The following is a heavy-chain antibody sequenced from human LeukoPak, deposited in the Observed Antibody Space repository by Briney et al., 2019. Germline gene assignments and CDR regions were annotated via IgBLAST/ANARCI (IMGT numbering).Heavy chain of an antibody. Sequence: GSLRLSCAASGFTVSSNYMSWVRQAPGKGLEWVSVIYSGGSTYYADSVKGRFTISRDNSKNTLYLQMNSLRAEDTAVYYCARVRPRVGAEYYFDYWGQGTLVIVSS. J-gene: IGHJ4*02. CDR1: GFTVSSNY. V-gene: IGHV3-53*01. CDR3: ARVRPRVGAEYYFDY. CDR2: IYSGGST. D-gene: IGHD1-26*01.